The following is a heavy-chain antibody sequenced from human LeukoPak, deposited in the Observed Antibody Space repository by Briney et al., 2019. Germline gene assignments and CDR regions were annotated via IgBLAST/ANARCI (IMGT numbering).Heavy chain of an antibody. CDR2: FDPEEAKM. Sequence: ASVTVSCKVSGNSLSELSIQWVRQAPGKGLECMGGFDPEEAKMVYAQNFQGRVTMTEDTSTQTAYMELSGLTSDDTAVYYCTTRSGDFWSGFVNWGQGTLVTVPS. J-gene: IGHJ4*02. V-gene: IGHV1-24*01. CDR3: TTRSGDFWSGFVN. CDR1: GNSLSELS. D-gene: IGHD3-3*01.